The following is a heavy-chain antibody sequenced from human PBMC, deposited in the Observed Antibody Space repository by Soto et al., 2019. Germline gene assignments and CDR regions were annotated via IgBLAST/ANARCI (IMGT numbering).Heavy chain of an antibody. Sequence: ASVKVSCKASGYTFTSYVISWVLQAPGQGLEWMGWISAYNGNTNYAQKLQGRVTMTTDTSTSTAYMELRSLRSDDTAVYYCARAPSRGSWFAPWGQGTLVTFSS. CDR3: ARAPSRGSWFAP. CDR2: ISAYNGNT. CDR1: GYTFTSYV. J-gene: IGHJ5*02. D-gene: IGHD6-25*01. V-gene: IGHV1-18*04.